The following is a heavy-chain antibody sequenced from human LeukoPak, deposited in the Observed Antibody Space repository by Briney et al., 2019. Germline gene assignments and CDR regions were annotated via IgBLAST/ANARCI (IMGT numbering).Heavy chain of an antibody. D-gene: IGHD3-3*01. Sequence: GGSLRLSCAVSGFAFGSEAMSWVRQSPARGLEWVASISPGGGTTYYADYVKGRFTISRDNSKNSLFVQMNSLRAEDTAVYYCAKVTALRFLEWLLSLGAFDIWGQGTMVTVSS. CDR1: GFAFGSEA. V-gene: IGHV3-23*01. CDR3: AKVTALRFLEWLLSLGAFDI. CDR2: ISPGGGTT. J-gene: IGHJ3*02.